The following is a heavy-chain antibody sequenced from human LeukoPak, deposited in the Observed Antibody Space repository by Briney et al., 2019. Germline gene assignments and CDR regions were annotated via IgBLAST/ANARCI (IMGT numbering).Heavy chain of an antibody. CDR1: GFTFSSYA. D-gene: IGHD3-10*01. J-gene: IGHJ4*02. CDR3: ARGFKDLWFGDPFDY. Sequence: GGSLRLSCAASGFTFSSYAMSWVRHAPGKGLEWVSAISGSGGSTYYADSVKGRFTISRDNSKNTLYLQMNSLRAEDTAVYYCARGFKDLWFGDPFDYWGQGTLVTVSS. CDR2: ISGSGGST. V-gene: IGHV3-23*01.